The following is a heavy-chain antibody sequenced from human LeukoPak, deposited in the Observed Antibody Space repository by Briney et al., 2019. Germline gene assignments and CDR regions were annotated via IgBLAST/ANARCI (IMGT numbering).Heavy chain of an antibody. CDR3: ARDPTSITIFGVVTTAHFDY. D-gene: IGHD3-3*01. CDR1: GYTFTSYG. CDR2: ISAYNGNT. Sequence: GASVEVSCKASGYTFTSYGISWVRQAPGQGLEWMGWISAYNGNTNYAQKLQGRVTMTTDTSTSTAYMELRSLRSDDTAVYYCARDPTSITIFGVVTTAHFDYWGQGTLVTVSS. J-gene: IGHJ4*02. V-gene: IGHV1-18*01.